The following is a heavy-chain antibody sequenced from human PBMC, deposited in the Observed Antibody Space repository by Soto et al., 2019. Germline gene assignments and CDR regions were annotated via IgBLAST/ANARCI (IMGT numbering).Heavy chain of an antibody. V-gene: IGHV2-5*02. D-gene: IGHD2-15*01. Sequence: KESGPTLVKPTQTLTLTCTFSGFSLSTSGVGVGWIRQPPGKALEWLALIYWDDDKRYSPSLKSRLTITKDTSKNQVVLTMTNMDPVDTATYYCARDFEGYCSGGSCYSPYTFDIWGQGTMVTVSS. CDR1: GFSLSTSGVG. CDR2: IYWDDDK. CDR3: ARDFEGYCSGGSCYSPYTFDI. J-gene: IGHJ3*02.